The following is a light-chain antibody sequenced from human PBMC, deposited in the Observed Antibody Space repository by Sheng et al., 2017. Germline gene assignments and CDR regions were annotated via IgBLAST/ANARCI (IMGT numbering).Light chain of an antibody. Sequence: AIQLTQSPSSLSASVGDRVTITCRASQGISSALAWYQQKPGKAPKLLIYDASSLESGVPSRFSGSGSGTDYTLTISTLQPEDFAAYFCQQCYSTPYSFGQGTKLEIK. V-gene: IGKV1-13*02. CDR2: DAS. J-gene: IGKJ2*03. CDR1: QGISSA. CDR3: QQCYSTPYS.